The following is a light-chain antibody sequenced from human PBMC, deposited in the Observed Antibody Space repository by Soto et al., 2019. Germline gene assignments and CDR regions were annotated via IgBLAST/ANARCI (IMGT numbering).Light chain of an antibody. CDR3: SSYAGSNNPVI. CDR2: EVS. CDR1: SSDVGGYNY. V-gene: IGLV2-8*01. J-gene: IGLJ2*01. Sequence: QSALTQPPSASGSPGQSVTISCTGTSSDVGGYNYVSWYQQHPGKTPKFLIFEVSRRPSGVPDSFSGSKSGNTASLTVSGLQADDEADYYCSSYAGSNNPVIFGGGTKHTVL.